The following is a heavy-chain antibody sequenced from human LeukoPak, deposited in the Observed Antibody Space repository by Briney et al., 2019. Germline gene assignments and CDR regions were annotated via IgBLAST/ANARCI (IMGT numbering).Heavy chain of an antibody. J-gene: IGHJ6*03. CDR2: INHSGST. V-gene: IGHV4-34*01. Sequence: MASETLSLTCAVYGGSFSGYYWSWIRQPPGKGLEWIGEINHSGSTNYNPSLKSRVTISVDTSKNQFSLKLSSVTAADTAVYYCARSGKAPYYYGSGGATYYYYYMDVWGKGTTVTISS. D-gene: IGHD3-10*01. CDR3: ARSGKAPYYYGSGGATYYYYYMDV. CDR1: GGSFSGYY.